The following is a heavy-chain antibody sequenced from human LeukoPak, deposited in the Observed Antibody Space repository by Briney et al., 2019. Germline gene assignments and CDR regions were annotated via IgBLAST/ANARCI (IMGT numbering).Heavy chain of an antibody. CDR3: ATLAVAGTRDAFDI. J-gene: IGHJ3*02. V-gene: IGHV4-61*02. D-gene: IGHD6-19*01. Sequence: SETLSLTCTVSGVSISSGFYYWSWIRQPAGKGLEWIGRIYSSGSTNYNPSLKSRVTISVDTSKNQFSLKLSSVTAADTAVYYCATLAVAGTRDAFDIWGQGTMVTVSS. CDR2: IYSSGST. CDR1: GVSISSGFYY.